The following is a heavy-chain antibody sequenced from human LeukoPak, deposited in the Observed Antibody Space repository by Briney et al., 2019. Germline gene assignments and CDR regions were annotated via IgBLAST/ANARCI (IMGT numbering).Heavy chain of an antibody. CDR2: ISDSGGYT. V-gene: IGHV3-23*01. CDR1: GFFFSSYA. Sequence: GGSLRLSCAASGFFFSSYAMSWVRQAPGKGLEWVSSISDSGGYTFYADSVKGRFTISRDNSKNTVYLQMNSLRAEDTAVYYCAKGGSYRSQPYFDYWGQGTPVTVSS. D-gene: IGHD3-16*02. CDR3: AKGGSYRSQPYFDY. J-gene: IGHJ4*02.